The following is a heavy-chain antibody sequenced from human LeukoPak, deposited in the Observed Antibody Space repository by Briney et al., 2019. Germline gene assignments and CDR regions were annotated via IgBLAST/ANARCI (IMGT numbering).Heavy chain of an antibody. CDR3: AKTDKYNWNGGGGYYFDY. CDR1: GFTFDDYA. CDR2: ISWNSGSI. J-gene: IGHJ4*02. V-gene: IGHV3-9*01. D-gene: IGHD1-20*01. Sequence: GGSLRLSCAASGFTFDDYAMHWVRQAPGKGLEWVSGISWNSGSIGYADSVKGRFTISRDNAKNSLYLQMNSLRAEDTALYYCAKTDKYNWNGGGGYYFDYWGQGTLVTVSS.